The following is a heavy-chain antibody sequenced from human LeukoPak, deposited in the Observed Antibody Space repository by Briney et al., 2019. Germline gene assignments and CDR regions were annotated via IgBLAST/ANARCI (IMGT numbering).Heavy chain of an antibody. CDR1: GGFISSGGYY. D-gene: IGHD3-10*01. V-gene: IGHV4-30-2*01. CDR2: IYHSGST. J-gene: IGHJ3*02. CDR3: ARYRGGAFDI. Sequence: PSETLSLTCTVSGGFISSGGYYWSWIRQPPGKGLEWIGYIYHSGSTYYNPSLKSRVTISVDRSKNQFSLKLSSVTAADTAVYYCARYRGGAFDIWGQGTMVTVSS.